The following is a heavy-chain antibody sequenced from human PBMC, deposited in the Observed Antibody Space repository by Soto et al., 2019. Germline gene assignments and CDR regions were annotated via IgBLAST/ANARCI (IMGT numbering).Heavy chain of an antibody. CDR3: AREYSSARGRGWFDP. D-gene: IGHD6-19*01. V-gene: IGHV1-18*04. CDR2: ISAYNGNT. CDR1: GYTFTSYG. J-gene: IGHJ5*02. Sequence: QVQLVQSGAEVKKPGASVKVSCKASGYTFTSYGISWVRQAPGQGLEWMGWISAYNGNTNNAQKLQGRVTMTTDTSTSTAYRELGSLRSDNTAVYYFAREYSSARGRGWFDPWGQGTLVTVFS.